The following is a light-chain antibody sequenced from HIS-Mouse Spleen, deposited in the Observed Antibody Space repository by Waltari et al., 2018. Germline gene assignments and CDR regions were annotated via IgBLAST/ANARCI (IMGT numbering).Light chain of an antibody. V-gene: IGLV2-11*01. Sequence: QSALTQPRSVSGSPGQSVTIPCTGTSSYVAGYNSVPWYQQHPGKAPKLMMYDVSKRPSGVPDRFSGSKSGNTASLTISGLQAEDEADYYCCSYAGSYTWVFGGGTKLTVL. CDR1: SSYVAGYNS. CDR2: DVS. J-gene: IGLJ3*02. CDR3: CSYAGSYTWV.